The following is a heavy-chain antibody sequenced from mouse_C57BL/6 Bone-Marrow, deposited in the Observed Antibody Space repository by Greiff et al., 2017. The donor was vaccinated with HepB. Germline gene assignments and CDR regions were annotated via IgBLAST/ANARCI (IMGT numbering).Heavy chain of an antibody. V-gene: IGHV1-18*01. Sequence: EVQLQQSGPELVKPGASVKIPCKASGYTFTDYNMDWVKQSHGKSLEWIGDINPNNGGTIYNQKFKGKATLTVDKSSSTAYMELRSLTSEDTAVYYCAREDYDYEFAYWGQGTLVTVSA. D-gene: IGHD2-4*01. J-gene: IGHJ3*01. CDR1: GYTFTDYN. CDR3: AREDYDYEFAY. CDR2: INPNNGGT.